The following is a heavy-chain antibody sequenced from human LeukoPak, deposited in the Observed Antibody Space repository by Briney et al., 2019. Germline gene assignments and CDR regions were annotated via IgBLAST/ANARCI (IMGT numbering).Heavy chain of an antibody. D-gene: IGHD6-6*01. CDR1: GGTFSSYA. CDR3: ATSIAAFYYYYYMDV. CDR2: FIPIFGTA. J-gene: IGHJ6*03. Sequence: SVTVSCKASGGTFSSYAISWVRQAPGQGLEWMGGFIPIFGTANYAQKFQGRVTITTDESTSTAYMELSSLRSEDPAVYYCATSIAAFYYYYYMDVWGKGTTVTVSS. V-gene: IGHV1-69*05.